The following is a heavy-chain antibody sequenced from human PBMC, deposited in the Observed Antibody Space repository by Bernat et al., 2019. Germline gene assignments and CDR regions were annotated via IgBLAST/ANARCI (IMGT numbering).Heavy chain of an antibody. CDR1: GFTFSSYG. D-gene: IGHD1-26*01. V-gene: IGHV3-33*01. Sequence: QVQLVESGGGVVQPGRSLRLSCAASGFTFSSYGMHWVRQAPGKGLEWVAVIWYDGSNKYYAASVKGRFTISRDNSKNTLYLQMNSLRAEDTAVYYCAIEMVGATTWDYAFDIWGQGTMVTVSS. CDR2: IWYDGSNK. J-gene: IGHJ3*02. CDR3: AIEMVGATTWDYAFDI.